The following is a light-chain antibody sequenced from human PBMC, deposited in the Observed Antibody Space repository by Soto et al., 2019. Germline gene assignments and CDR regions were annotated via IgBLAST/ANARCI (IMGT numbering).Light chain of an antibody. CDR1: QNINIF. CDR3: QQSYSTPWT. CDR2: GAS. J-gene: IGKJ1*01. V-gene: IGKV1-39*01. Sequence: DIQVTQSPSSLSASVGDRVTITCRASQNINIFLNWYHQKPGEAPKLLIYGASSLQSGVPSRFSGSGSGTDFNIIISSLQPEDFATYSCQQSYSTPWTFGQGTKVEIK.